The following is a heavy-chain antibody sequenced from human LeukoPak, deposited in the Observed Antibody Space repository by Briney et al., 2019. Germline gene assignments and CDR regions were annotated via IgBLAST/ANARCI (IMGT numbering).Heavy chain of an antibody. CDR2: IKEDGSDK. CDR3: ARDAGYGYDRFDY. D-gene: IGHD5-18*01. CDR1: GFIFSNYW. J-gene: IGHJ4*02. V-gene: IGHV3-7*01. Sequence: GGSLRLSCEASGFIFSNYWMAWVRQAPGKGLEGVANIKEDGSDKNYVESMKGRYTISRDNAQNSLYLQMNRLGVEDTAVYYCARDAGYGYDRFDYWGQGTQVTVSS.